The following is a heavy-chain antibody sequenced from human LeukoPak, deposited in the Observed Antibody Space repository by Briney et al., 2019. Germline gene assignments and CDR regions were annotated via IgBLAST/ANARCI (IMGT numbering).Heavy chain of an antibody. V-gene: IGHV3-7*01. J-gene: IGHJ4*02. Sequence: TGGSLRLSCAASGFTFSNYWMTWVRQAPGKGLQWVANINEDGSVKYYVDSVKGRFTISRDNTKNSLYLQMDTLRAEDTAVYYCARDRPNSRYYDFWSGYFEYWGQGTLVTVSS. CDR3: ARDRPNSRYYDFWSGYFEY. D-gene: IGHD3-3*01. CDR2: INEDGSVK. CDR1: GFTFSNYW.